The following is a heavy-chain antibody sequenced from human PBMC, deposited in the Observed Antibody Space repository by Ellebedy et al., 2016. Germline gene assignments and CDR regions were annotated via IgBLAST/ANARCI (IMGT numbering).Heavy chain of an antibody. CDR2: ISYGGGSVK. J-gene: IGHJ4*02. D-gene: IGHD6-13*01. V-gene: IGHV3-30*03. Sequence: GESLKISXAASGFTFSNYAIHWVRQAPGKGLEWVAVISYGGGSVKYYADSVKGRFTISRDNSKSTLYLQMNSLGPEDAAVYYCARTGRWSSSWYYFDYWGQGTLVTASS. CDR3: ARTGRWSSSWYYFDY. CDR1: GFTFSNYA.